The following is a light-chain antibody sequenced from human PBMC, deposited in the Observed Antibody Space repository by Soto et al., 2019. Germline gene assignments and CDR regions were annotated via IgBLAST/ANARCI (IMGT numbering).Light chain of an antibody. Sequence: DIQMTQSPSFLSESVGDRVTITCQASQDISSYLNWYQQKPGKAPKLLIYDASNLETGVPSRFSGSGSGTDFTFTISSLQPEDIATYYCQQYDNLPWTFGQGTKVEIK. CDR2: DAS. CDR1: QDISSY. J-gene: IGKJ1*01. CDR3: QQYDNLPWT. V-gene: IGKV1-33*01.